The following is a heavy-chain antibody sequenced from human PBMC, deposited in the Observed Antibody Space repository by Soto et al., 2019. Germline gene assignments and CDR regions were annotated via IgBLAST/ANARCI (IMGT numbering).Heavy chain of an antibody. CDR3: ARVLGAAPSXSLDKDYYYYGMDV. D-gene: IGHD6-13*01. Sequence: GGSLRLSCAASGFTFSSYWMHWVRQAPGKGLVWVSRINSDGSSTSYADSVKGRFTISRDNAKNTLYLQMNSLRAEDTAVYYCARVLGAAPSXSLDKDYYYYGMDVWGQGTTVTVSS. J-gene: IGHJ6*02. V-gene: IGHV3-74*01. CDR1: GFTFSSYW. CDR2: INSDGSST.